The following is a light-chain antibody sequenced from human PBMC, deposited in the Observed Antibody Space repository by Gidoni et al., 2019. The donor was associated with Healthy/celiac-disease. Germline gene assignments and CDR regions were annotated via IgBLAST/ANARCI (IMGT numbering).Light chain of an antibody. CDR1: SNNKNY. J-gene: IGKJ3*01. CDR3: QQYYSTPFT. Sequence: SNNKNYLAWYQQKPGQPPKLLIYWASTRESGVPDRFSGSGSGTDFTLTISSLQAEDVAVYYCQQYYSTPFTFGPGTKVDIK. CDR2: WAS. V-gene: IGKV4-1*01.